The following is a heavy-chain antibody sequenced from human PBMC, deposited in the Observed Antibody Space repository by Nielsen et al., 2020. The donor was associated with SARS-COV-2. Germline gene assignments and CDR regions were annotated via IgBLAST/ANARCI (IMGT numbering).Heavy chain of an antibody. J-gene: IGHJ6*03. CDR3: ARARGAYGDYYYYYYTDV. CDR1: GDSVSSSSAA. CDR2: TYYRSKWYN. V-gene: IGHV6-1*01. D-gene: IGHD4-17*01. Sequence: SETLSLTCAISGDSVSSSSAAWNWIRQSPSRGLEWLGRTYYRSKWYNDYAVSVKSRITINPDTSKNQFPLHLNSVTPDDTAVYYCARARGAYGDYYYYYYTDVWGKGTTVTVSS.